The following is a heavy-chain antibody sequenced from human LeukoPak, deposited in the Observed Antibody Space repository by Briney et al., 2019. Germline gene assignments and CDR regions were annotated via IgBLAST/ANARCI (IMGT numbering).Heavy chain of an antibody. V-gene: IGHV3-7*01. Sequence: GGSLRLSCAASGFTFSSYWMSWVRQAPGKGPEWVANIKQDGSEKYYVDSVKGRFTISRDNAKNSLYLQMNSLRAEDTAVYYCARDRMASSGWYNPYYYYYYYGMDVWGQGTTVTVSS. J-gene: IGHJ6*02. CDR2: IKQDGSEK. D-gene: IGHD6-19*01. CDR3: ARDRMASSGWYNPYYYYYYYGMDV. CDR1: GFTFSSYW.